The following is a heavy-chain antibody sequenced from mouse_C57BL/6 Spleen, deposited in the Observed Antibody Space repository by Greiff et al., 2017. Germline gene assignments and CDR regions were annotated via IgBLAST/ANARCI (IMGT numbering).Heavy chain of an antibody. CDR1: GFSFNTYA. J-gene: IGHJ3*01. CDR2: IRSKSNNYAT. V-gene: IGHV10-1*01. D-gene: IGHD2-4*01. Sequence: EVQLVESGGGLVQPKGSLKLSCAASGFSFNTYAMNWVRQAPGKGLEWVARIRSKSNNYATYYADSVKDRFTISRDDSESMLYLQMNNSKTEDTAMYYCVRERGYDCDGGFAYWGQGTLVTVSA. CDR3: VRERGYDCDGGFAY.